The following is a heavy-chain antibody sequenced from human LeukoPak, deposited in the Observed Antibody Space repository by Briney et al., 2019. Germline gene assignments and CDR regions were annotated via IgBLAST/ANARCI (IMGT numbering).Heavy chain of an antibody. V-gene: IGHV4-4*07. J-gene: IGHJ1*01. CDR2: IYTSGST. D-gene: IGHD4-17*01. CDR3: ARSNGVTKTDKYFQH. Sequence: SETLSLTCTVSGGSISSYYWSWIRQPAGKGLEWIGRIYTSGSTNYNPSLKSRVTMSGDTSKNQFSLKLSSVTAADTAVYYCARSNGVTKTDKYFQHWGQGTLVTVSS. CDR1: GGSISSYY.